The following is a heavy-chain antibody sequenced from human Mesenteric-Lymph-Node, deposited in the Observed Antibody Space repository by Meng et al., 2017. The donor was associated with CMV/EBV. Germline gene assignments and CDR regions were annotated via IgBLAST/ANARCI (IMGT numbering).Heavy chain of an antibody. CDR2: VYYSANP. J-gene: IGHJ2*01. CDR1: GDSSSSRSDC. CDR3: ARHKWDYQWFFDL. V-gene: IGHV4-39*01. D-gene: IGHD1-26*01. Sequence: VSGDSSSSRSDCWGWIRQPPGKGLEWIGSVYYSANPYYNPSLKSRVTISADTSKNQLSLQLTSVTAADTAVYFCARHKWDYQWFFDLWGRGTLVTVSS.